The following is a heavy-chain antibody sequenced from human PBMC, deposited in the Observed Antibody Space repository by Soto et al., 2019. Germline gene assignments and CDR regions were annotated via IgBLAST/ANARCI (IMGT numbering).Heavy chain of an antibody. D-gene: IGHD3-10*02. CDR3: ARALSRSGGPMFY. Sequence: QMQLVESGGAVVQPGRSLRLSCAASGFTFESYAMHWVRQAPGKGLEWVALIWYDGTKKYYVDSVEGRFIVSRDNSEITLDLQMNSLRADDTAVYYCARALSRSGGPMFYWGQGTLVTVSS. CDR2: IWYDGTKK. CDR1: GFTFESYA. V-gene: IGHV3-33*01. J-gene: IGHJ4*02.